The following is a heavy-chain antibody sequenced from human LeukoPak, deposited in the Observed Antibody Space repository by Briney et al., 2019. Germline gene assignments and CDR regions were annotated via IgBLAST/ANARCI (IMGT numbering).Heavy chain of an antibody. CDR2: ISGSGGST. Sequence: GGSLRLSCAASGFAFSIYAMSWVRQAPGKGLEWGSSISGSGGSTYDADSVKGRFTISRDNSKNTLYLQMNSLRAEDTAVYYCANRESTGILDCWGQGTLVTVSS. CDR3: ANRESTGILDC. J-gene: IGHJ4*02. D-gene: IGHD5-18*01. V-gene: IGHV3-23*01. CDR1: GFAFSIYA.